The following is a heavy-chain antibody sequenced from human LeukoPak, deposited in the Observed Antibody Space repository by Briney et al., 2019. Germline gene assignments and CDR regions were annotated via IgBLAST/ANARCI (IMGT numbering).Heavy chain of an antibody. J-gene: IGHJ4*02. CDR1: GFIFSSYI. D-gene: IGHD6-13*01. Sequence: TGGSLRLSCAASGFIFSSYIMNWVRQAPGKGLEWVSSITSSSSYIYYADSVKGRFTISRDNAKNSLYLQMNILRAEDTAVYYCAREGIAAAGIDYWGQGTLVTVCS. CDR3: AREGIAAAGIDY. V-gene: IGHV3-21*01. CDR2: ITSSSSYI.